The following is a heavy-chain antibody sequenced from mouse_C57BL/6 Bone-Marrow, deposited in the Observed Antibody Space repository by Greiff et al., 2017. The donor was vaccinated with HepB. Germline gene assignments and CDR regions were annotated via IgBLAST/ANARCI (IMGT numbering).Heavy chain of an antibody. CDR2: IWSGGST. V-gene: IGHV2-2*01. J-gene: IGHJ2*01. CDR3: ARNRGITTDFDY. CDR1: GFSLTSYG. Sequence: VKVVESGPGLVQPSQSLSITCTVSGFSLTSYGVHWVRQSPGKGLEWLGVIWSGGSTDYNAAFISRLSIRKDNSKSQVFFKMNSLQADDTAIYYCARNRGITTDFDYWGQGTTLTVSS. D-gene: IGHD2-4*01.